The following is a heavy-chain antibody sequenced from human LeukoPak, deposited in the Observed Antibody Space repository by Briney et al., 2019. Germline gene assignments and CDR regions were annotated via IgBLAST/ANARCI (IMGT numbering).Heavy chain of an antibody. D-gene: IGHD5-24*01. V-gene: IGHV3-23*01. CDR3: AKDQFIANNWFDP. Sequence: QSGGSLRLSCAASGFTFSSYAMSWVRQAPGKGLEWVSAISGSGGSTYYADSVKGRFTISRDNSKNTLYLQMNSLRAEDTAIYYCAKDQFIANNWFDPWGQGTLVTVSS. J-gene: IGHJ5*02. CDR1: GFTFSSYA. CDR2: ISGSGGST.